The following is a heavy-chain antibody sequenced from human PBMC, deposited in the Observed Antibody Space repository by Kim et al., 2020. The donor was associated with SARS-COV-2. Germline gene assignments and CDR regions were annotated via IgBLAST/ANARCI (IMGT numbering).Heavy chain of an antibody. CDR3: TTLPITIFGVVTAHLFDY. J-gene: IGHJ4*02. D-gene: IGHD3-3*01. V-gene: IGHV3-15*01. CDR1: GFTFSNAW. CDR2: IKSKTDGGTT. Sequence: GGSLRLSCAASGFTFSNAWMSWVRQAPGKGLEWVGRIKSKTDGGTTDYAAPVKGRFTISRDDSKNTLYLQMNSLKTEDTAVYYCTTLPITIFGVVTAHLFDYWGQGTLVTVSS.